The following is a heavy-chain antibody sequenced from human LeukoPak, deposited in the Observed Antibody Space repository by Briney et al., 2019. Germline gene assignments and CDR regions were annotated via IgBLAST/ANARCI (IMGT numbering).Heavy chain of an antibody. D-gene: IGHD3-16*01. CDR3: ARDVALGRDAFDI. J-gene: IGHJ3*02. V-gene: IGHV3-74*01. CDR1: GFTFSSYW. CDR2: INSDGSST. Sequence: GGSLRLSCAASGFTFSSYWMHWVRQAPGKGLVWVSHINSDGSSTTYADSVKGRFTISRDNAKNTLYLQMHSLRAADTAVYYCARDVALGRDAFDIWGQGTMLTVSS.